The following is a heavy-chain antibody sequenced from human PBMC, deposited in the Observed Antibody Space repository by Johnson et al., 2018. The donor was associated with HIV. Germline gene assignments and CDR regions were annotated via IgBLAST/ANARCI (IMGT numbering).Heavy chain of an antibody. CDR2: ISWNSGSI. V-gene: IGHV3-9*01. CDR1: GFTFDDYA. J-gene: IGHJ3*02. Sequence: VQLVESGGGVVQPGRSLRLSCAASGFTFDDYAMHWVRQAPGKGLEWVSGISWNSGSIGYADSVKGRFTISRDNAKNSLYLQMNSLRAEDTAVYYCARGGLGYQNIHDALDIWGQGTMVTVSS. D-gene: IGHD2-2*01. CDR3: ARGGLGYQNIHDALDI.